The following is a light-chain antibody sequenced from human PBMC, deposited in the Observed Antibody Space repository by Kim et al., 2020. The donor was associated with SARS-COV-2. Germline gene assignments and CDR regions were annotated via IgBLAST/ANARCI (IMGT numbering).Light chain of an antibody. Sequence: DIHMTQSPSTLSASIGDRVTITCRASQTTSTWLAWYQQKPGKAPNLLIYKASFLESGVPSRFSGSGSGTEFSLTISSLQPDDFATYYCQHYNSYPYTFGQGTKLEI. CDR2: KAS. CDR3: QHYNSYPYT. CDR1: QTTSTW. J-gene: IGKJ2*01. V-gene: IGKV1-5*03.